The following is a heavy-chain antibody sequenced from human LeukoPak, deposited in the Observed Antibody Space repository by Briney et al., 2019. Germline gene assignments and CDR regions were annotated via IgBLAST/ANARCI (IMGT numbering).Heavy chain of an antibody. CDR1: GGTFSSYA. D-gene: IGHD3-10*01. J-gene: IGHJ5*02. V-gene: IGHV1-69*04. CDR2: TIPILGIA. Sequence: GASVKVSCKASGGTFSSYAISWVRQAPGQGLEWMGRTIPILGIANYAQKFQGRVTITADKSTSTAYMELSSLRSEDTAVYYCARRGHPYGSGSANWFDPWGQGTLVTVSS. CDR3: ARRGHPYGSGSANWFDP.